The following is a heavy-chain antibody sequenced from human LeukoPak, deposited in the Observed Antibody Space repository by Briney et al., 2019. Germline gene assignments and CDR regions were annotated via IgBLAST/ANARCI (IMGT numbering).Heavy chain of an antibody. Sequence: GASVKVSCKASGYTFTSYGISWVRQAPGQGLEWMGWISAYNGNTNYAQKLQGRVTMTTDTSTSTAYMELRSLRSDDTAVYYCARDYTIFGVADLPGYWGQGTLVTVSS. CDR1: GYTFTSYG. CDR3: ARDYTIFGVADLPGY. CDR2: ISAYNGNT. J-gene: IGHJ4*02. D-gene: IGHD3-3*01. V-gene: IGHV1-18*01.